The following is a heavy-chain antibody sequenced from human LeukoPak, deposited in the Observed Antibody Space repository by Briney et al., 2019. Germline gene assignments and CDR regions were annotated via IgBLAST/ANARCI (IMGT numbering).Heavy chain of an antibody. J-gene: IGHJ3*02. CDR2: INPDGSST. D-gene: IGHD1-14*01. Sequence: PGGSLRLSCAASGFTFSSYWMHWVRQAPGKGLVWVSRINPDGSSTTYADSVKGRFTISRDDAKNTLYLQMNSLRAEDTAVFYCARLYNDAFDIWGQGTLATVSS. CDR1: GFTFSSYW. V-gene: IGHV3-74*01. CDR3: ARLYNDAFDI.